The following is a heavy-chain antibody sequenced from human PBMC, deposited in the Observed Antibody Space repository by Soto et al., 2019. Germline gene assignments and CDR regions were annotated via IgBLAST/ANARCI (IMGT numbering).Heavy chain of an antibody. Sequence: EVQLVESGGGLVKPGGSLRLSYAASGFTFSDTWMNWVRQAPGKGLEWVGRIKTKTDGGTTEYAAPVKGRFTISRDDSQNTLYLQMSSLKIEDTAVYYCSSRPLGYSAYGSQRWGQGTLVTVSS. CDR2: IKTKTDGGTT. J-gene: IGHJ4*02. D-gene: IGHD5-12*01. V-gene: IGHV3-15*01. CDR3: SSRPLGYSAYGSQR. CDR1: GFTFSDTW.